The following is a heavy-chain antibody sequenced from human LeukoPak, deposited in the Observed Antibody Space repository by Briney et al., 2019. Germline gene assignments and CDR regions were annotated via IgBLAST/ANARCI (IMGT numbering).Heavy chain of an antibody. D-gene: IGHD3-16*02. J-gene: IGHJ4*02. V-gene: IGHV5-51*01. CDR1: GYSFTSYW. CDR2: IYPGDSDT. Sequence: GESLKISCKGSGYSFTSYWIGWVRQMPGKGLEWMGIIYPGDSDTRYSPSFQGQVTISADKSISTAYLQWSSLKASDTAMYYCARRVEVTFGGVIVNYFDYWGQGTLVTVSS. CDR3: ARRVEVTFGGVIVNYFDY.